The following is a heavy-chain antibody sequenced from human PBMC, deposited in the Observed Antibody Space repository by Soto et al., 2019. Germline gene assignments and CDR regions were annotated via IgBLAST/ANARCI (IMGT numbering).Heavy chain of an antibody. CDR1: GGSFSGYY. CDR3: ARGPPIQYCSGGSCYSRWFDP. V-gene: IGHV4-34*01. CDR2: INHSGST. Sequence: SETLSLTCAVYGGSFSGYYWSWIRQPPGKGLEWIGEINHSGSTNYNPSLKSRVTISVDTSKNQFSLKLSSATAADTAVYYCARGPPIQYCSGGSCYSRWFDPWGQGTLVTVSS. D-gene: IGHD2-15*01. J-gene: IGHJ5*02.